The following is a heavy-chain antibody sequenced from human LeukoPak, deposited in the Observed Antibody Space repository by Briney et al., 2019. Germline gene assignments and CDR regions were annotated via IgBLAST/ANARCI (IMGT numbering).Heavy chain of an antibody. CDR1: GFTFSSYA. V-gene: IGHV3-7*01. Sequence: GGSLRLSCAASGFTFSSYAMSWVRQAPGKGLEWVANIKQDGSEKYYVDSVKGRFTISRDDAKNSLYLQMNSLRAEDTAVYYCARDRFRGVIDYWGQGTLVTVSS. CDR3: ARDRFRGVIDY. D-gene: IGHD3-10*01. J-gene: IGHJ4*02. CDR2: IKQDGSEK.